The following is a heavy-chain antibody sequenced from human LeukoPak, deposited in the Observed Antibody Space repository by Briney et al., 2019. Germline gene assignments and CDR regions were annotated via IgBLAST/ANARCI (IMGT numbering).Heavy chain of an antibody. J-gene: IGHJ4*02. CDR1: GYTFTSYG. Sequence: ASVKVSCKASGYTFTSYGISWVRQAPGQGLEWIGWISTYNGNTNYAQRLQGRVTMTTDTSTSTAYMELRSLRSDDTAMYYCARHYYGAGSYYLGYWGQGTLVTVSS. D-gene: IGHD3-10*01. V-gene: IGHV1-18*04. CDR2: ISTYNGNT. CDR3: ARHYYGAGSYYLGY.